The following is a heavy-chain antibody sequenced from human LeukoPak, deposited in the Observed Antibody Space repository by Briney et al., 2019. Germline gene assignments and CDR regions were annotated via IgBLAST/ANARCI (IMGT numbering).Heavy chain of an antibody. Sequence: SQTLSLTCAISGDSVSSNSAAWNWIRQSPSRGLEWLGRTYQRSKWYNDYAVSVKSRITINPDTSKNQFSLQLNSVTPEDTAVYFCARGSGSSRTTAFDIWGQGTIVTVSS. CDR2: TYQRSKWYN. D-gene: IGHD6-13*01. J-gene: IGHJ3*02. CDR1: GDSVSSNSAA. CDR3: ARGSGSSRTTAFDI. V-gene: IGHV6-1*01.